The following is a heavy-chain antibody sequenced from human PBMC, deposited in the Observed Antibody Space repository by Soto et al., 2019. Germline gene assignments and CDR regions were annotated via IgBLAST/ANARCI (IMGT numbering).Heavy chain of an antibody. V-gene: IGHV4-34*01. CDR1: GGSVSGYT. J-gene: IGHJ4*02. D-gene: IGHD3-16*01. CDR2: INHSGTT. CDR3: ARGSDYTSSFDY. Sequence: QVQLQQWGAGLLKPSETLSLTCAVYGGSVSGYTWIWIRQPPGKGLEWIGEINHSGTTNHNPSLKSRVIISVDTSKKPFSLRLTSVTAADTAVYYCARGSDYTSSFDYWGQGTLVTVSS.